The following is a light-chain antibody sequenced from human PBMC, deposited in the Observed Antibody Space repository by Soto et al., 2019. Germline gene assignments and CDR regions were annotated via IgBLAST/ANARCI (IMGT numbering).Light chain of an antibody. V-gene: IGLV2-8*01. CDR2: EVN. Sequence: QSLLTQPPSASGSPGQSFAISCTGTISDVGGYNYVSWYQQHPGKAPKLMIYEVNKRPSGVPDRFSGSKSGNTASLTVSGLQAEDEADYYCSSYAGSSNVFGTGTKVT. CDR3: SSYAGSSNV. CDR1: ISDVGGYNY. J-gene: IGLJ1*01.